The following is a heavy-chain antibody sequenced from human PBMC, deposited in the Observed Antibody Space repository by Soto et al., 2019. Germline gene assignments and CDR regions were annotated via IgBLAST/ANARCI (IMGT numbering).Heavy chain of an antibody. CDR1: VGTFSSYA. CDR2: IIPIFGTA. V-gene: IGHV1-69*01. CDR3: ARDGGRHAGGIDY. Sequence: QVQLVQSGAEVKKRGSSVKVSCKASVGTFSSYAINWVRQAPGHGLEWMGEIIPIFGTANYAQKFQGRVTITADESTSTAYLELSSLRSEDTAVYYCARDGGRHAGGIDYWGQGTLVTVSS. J-gene: IGHJ4*02. D-gene: IGHD1-26*01.